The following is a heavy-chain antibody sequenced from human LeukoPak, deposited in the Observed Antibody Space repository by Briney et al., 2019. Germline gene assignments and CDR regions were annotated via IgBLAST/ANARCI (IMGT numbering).Heavy chain of an antibody. CDR2: INPNSGGT. Sequence: EASVTVSFTASGYTFTVYYMHWVRQAPGPGLGWMGWINPNSGGTNYSQKFQGRVTITRDTSISTAYMELSRLRSDETAVYYCAGSRYCSSTSCYSGREDWFDPWGQGTLVTVSS. D-gene: IGHD2-2*01. CDR1: GYTFTVYY. V-gene: IGHV1-2*02. CDR3: AGSRYCSSTSCYSGREDWFDP. J-gene: IGHJ5*02.